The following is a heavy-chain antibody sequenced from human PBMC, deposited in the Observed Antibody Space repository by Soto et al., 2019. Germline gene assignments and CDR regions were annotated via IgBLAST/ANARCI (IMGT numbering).Heavy chain of an antibody. CDR1: GGSIRSDDYC. D-gene: IGHD6-13*01. J-gene: IGHJ3*02. V-gene: IGHV4-30-4*01. Sequence: PSETLSLTCTVSGGSIRSDDYCWSWIRQPPDKGLEWIGHIYDGGTTYNNPSLKGRITISVDTSKNQFSLKLRSVAAADTSVYYCARGAGDGSNSAFDIWGQGTMVTVSS. CDR2: IYDGGTT. CDR3: ARGAGDGSNSAFDI.